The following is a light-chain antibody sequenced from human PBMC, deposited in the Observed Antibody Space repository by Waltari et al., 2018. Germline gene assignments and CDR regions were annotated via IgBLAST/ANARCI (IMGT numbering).Light chain of an antibody. Sequence: QSVLIQPPSASGTPGQRVTISCSGSSSNIGSNVVPWYQQLPGTAPTLLIYSNSQRPSGVPDRFSGSKSGTSASLAISGLQSADEADYYCAAWDDGLNGYVFGIGTTVTVL. V-gene: IGLV1-44*01. CDR2: SNS. CDR1: SSNIGSNV. CDR3: AAWDDGLNGYV. J-gene: IGLJ1*01.